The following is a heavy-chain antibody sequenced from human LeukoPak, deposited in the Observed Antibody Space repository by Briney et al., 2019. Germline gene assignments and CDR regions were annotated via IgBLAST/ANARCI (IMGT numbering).Heavy chain of an antibody. CDR1: GGSFSGYY. CDR2: INHSGST. Sequence: SETLSLTCAVYGGSFSGYYWSWIRQPPGKGLEWIGEINHSGSTNYNPSLKSRVTISVDTSKNQFPLKLSSVTAADTAVYYCARGLNVGYYFDYWGQGTLVTVSS. CDR3: ARGLNVGYYFDY. J-gene: IGHJ4*02. D-gene: IGHD2-15*01. V-gene: IGHV4-34*01.